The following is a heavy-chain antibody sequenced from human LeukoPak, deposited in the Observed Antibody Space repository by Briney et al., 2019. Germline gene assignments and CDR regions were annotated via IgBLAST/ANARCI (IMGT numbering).Heavy chain of an antibody. V-gene: IGHV4-61*02. J-gene: IGHJ4*02. CDR3: ARDSGSPPCFDY. Sequence: SETLSLTCTVSGGSISSGSYYWSWLRQPAGKGLEWIGRIYTSGSTNYNPSLKSRVTISVDTSKNQFSLKLSSVTAADTAVYYCARDSGSPPCFDYWGQGTLVTVSS. CDR2: IYTSGST. D-gene: IGHD1-26*01. CDR1: GGSISSGSYY.